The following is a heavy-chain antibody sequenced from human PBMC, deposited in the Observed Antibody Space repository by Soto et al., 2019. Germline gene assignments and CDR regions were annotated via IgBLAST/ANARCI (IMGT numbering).Heavy chain of an antibody. D-gene: IGHD3-3*01. Sequence: SETLSLTCTVSGGSISSSSYYWGWIRQPPGKGLEWIGSIYYSGSTYYNPSLKSRVTISVDTSKNQFSLKLSSVTAADTAVYYCTRHPPSITIFGVVITTGTQFDYWGQGTLVTVSS. J-gene: IGHJ4*02. V-gene: IGHV4-39*01. CDR1: GGSISSSSYY. CDR2: IYYSGST. CDR3: TRHPPSITIFGVVITTGTQFDY.